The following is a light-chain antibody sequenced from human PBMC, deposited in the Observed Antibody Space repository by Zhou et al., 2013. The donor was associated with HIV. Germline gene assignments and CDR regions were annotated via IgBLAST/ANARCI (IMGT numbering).Light chain of an antibody. V-gene: IGKV3-11*01. CDR1: QSISNY. CDR3: QQRYNWPIT. J-gene: IGKJ5*01. Sequence: EIVLTQSPATLSLSPGERATLSCRASQSISNYLAWYQQKPGQAPRLLIHDVSIRASGIPARFSGSGSGTDFSLTISSLEPEDFAVYYCQQRYNWPITFGQGTRLEIK. CDR2: DVS.